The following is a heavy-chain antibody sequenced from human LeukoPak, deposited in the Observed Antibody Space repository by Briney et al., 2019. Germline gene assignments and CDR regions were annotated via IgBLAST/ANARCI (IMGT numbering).Heavy chain of an antibody. CDR1: GFTFRSYA. CDR2: ISGSGGGT. Sequence: PGGSLRLSCAASGFTFRSYAIYWVRQAPGKGLEWVSGISGSGGGTYFADSVKGRFTISRDHSKNTVFLQMDSLRAEDTAVYYCARDVTYHGGDWFDPWGQGTLVTVSS. D-gene: IGHD4-23*01. J-gene: IGHJ5*02. V-gene: IGHV3-23*01. CDR3: ARDVTYHGGDWFDP.